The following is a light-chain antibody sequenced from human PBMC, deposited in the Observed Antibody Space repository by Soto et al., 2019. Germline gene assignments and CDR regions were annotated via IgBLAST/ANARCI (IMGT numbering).Light chain of an antibody. CDR2: WAS. V-gene: IGKV4-1*01. CDR3: QQYYSPPSLT. J-gene: IGKJ4*01. Sequence: DIVMTQSPDSLAVSLGERATINCKSSQSLLYSSNNKNYLAWYQQKPGQPPKLLIFWASTRGSGVPDRFSGSGSGTDFTLTISSLEAEDVAVYYCQQYYSPPSLTFGGGTKVDIK. CDR1: QSLLYSSNNKNY.